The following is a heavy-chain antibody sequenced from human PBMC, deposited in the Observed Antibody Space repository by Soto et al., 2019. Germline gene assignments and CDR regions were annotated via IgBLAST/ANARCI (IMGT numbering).Heavy chain of an antibody. D-gene: IGHD3-22*01. CDR2: INHSGST. Sequence: ETLSLTCAVYGGSFSGYYWSWIRQPPGKGLEWIGEINHSGSTNYNPSLKSRVTISVDTSKSQFSLKLSSVPAAETAVYYCARGTMIVVLDYWGQGTLVTVSS. CDR3: ARGTMIVVLDY. J-gene: IGHJ4*02. CDR1: GGSFSGYY. V-gene: IGHV4-34*01.